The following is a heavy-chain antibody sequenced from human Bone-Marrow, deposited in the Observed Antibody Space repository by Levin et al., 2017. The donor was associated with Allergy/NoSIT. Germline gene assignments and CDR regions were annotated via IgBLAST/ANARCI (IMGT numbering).Heavy chain of an antibody. CDR2: ISGSGGST. CDR1: GFTFSSYA. D-gene: IGHD1-26*01. J-gene: IGHJ4*02. Sequence: SGGSLRLSCAASGFTFSSYAMSWVRQAPGKGLEWVSAISGSGGSTYYADSVKGRFTISRDNSKNTLYLQMNSLRAEDTAVYYCAKAPVSGTIHTLNYFDYWGQGTLVTVSS. V-gene: IGHV3-23*01. CDR3: AKAPVSGTIHTLNYFDY.